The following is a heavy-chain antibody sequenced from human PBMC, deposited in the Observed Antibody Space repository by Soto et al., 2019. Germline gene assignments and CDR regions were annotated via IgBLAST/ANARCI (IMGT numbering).Heavy chain of an antibody. Sequence: GGSLRLSCAASGFTFSSYAMHWVRQAPGKGLEWVAVISYDGSNKYYADSVKGRFTISRDNSKNTLYLQMNSLRAEDTAVYYCARAPHCSGGSCDYYYYGMDVWGQVTTVTASS. CDR2: ISYDGSNK. D-gene: IGHD2-15*01. CDR1: GFTFSSYA. CDR3: ARAPHCSGGSCDYYYYGMDV. J-gene: IGHJ6*02. V-gene: IGHV3-30-3*01.